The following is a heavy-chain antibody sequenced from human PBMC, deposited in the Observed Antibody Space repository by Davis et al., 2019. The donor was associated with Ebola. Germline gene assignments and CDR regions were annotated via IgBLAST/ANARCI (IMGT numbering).Heavy chain of an antibody. D-gene: IGHD3-22*01. CDR3: ARGTTMIVVVTLDY. Sequence: GESLKISCAASGFTFSSYSMNWVRQAPGKGLEWVAVISYDGSNKYYADSVKGRFTISRDNSKNTLYLQMNSLRAEDTAVYYCARGTTMIVVVTLDYWGQGTLVTVSS. V-gene: IGHV3-30*03. CDR2: ISYDGSNK. J-gene: IGHJ4*02. CDR1: GFTFSSYS.